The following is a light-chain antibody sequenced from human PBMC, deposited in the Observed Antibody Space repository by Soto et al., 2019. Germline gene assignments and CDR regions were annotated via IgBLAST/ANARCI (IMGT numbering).Light chain of an antibody. J-gene: IGKJ4*01. CDR3: QQSYNSQALT. V-gene: IGKV1-39*01. Sequence: DIQMTQSPSSLSASVGDRVAITCRASQNIRNYLNWYQQKPGKAPKVLIYGAASLQSGVPSRFSGSGSGTNFTLTINSLQPDDYATYYCQQSYNSQALTFGGGTKVEIK. CDR1: QNIRNY. CDR2: GAA.